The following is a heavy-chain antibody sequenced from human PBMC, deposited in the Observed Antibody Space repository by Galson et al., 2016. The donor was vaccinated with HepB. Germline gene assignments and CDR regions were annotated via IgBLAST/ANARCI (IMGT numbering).Heavy chain of an antibody. CDR3: ARSQSGYSYSSGYYYRFDY. D-gene: IGHD3-10*01. J-gene: IGHJ4*02. V-gene: IGHV1-3*01. CDR2: INAGSGNT. Sequence: SVKVSCKAAGYTFTNSAIHWVRQAPGQGLEWMGWINAGSGNTRYSQNFQTRVTITRDTSANTAYMELSSLISEDTAVYYCARSQSGYSYSSGYYYRFDYWGQGTLVTVSS. CDR1: GYTFTNSA.